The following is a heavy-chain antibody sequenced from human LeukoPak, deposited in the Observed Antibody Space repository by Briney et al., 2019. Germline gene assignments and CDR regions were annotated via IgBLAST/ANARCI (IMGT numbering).Heavy chain of an antibody. CDR3: ARGQYYDIDY. J-gene: IGHJ4*02. CDR1: GFTFSSYS. D-gene: IGHD3-22*01. V-gene: IGHV3-48*01. CDR2: ISSSSSTI. Sequence: QPGGFLRLSCAASGFTFSSYSMNWVRQAPGKGLEWVSYISSSSSTIYYADSVKGRFTISRDNAKNSLYLQMNSLRAEDTAVYYCARGQYYDIDYWGQGTLVTVSS.